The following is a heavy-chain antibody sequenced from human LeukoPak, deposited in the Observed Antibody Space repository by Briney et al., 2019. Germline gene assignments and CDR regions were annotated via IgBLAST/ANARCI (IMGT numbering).Heavy chain of an antibody. J-gene: IGHJ4*02. CDR3: ARRAWPQYYFDY. D-gene: IGHD2/OR15-2a*01. CDR1: GYRLSSYW. V-gene: IGHV5-51*01. Sequence: PGESLKISCKASGYRLSSYWIVWVRQRPGKGLEWMGAIYPDDSDTRYSPSFQGQVTLSADKSISTAYLQWSSLRASDTAIYYCARRAWPQYYFDYWGQGTLVTVFS. CDR2: IYPDDSDT.